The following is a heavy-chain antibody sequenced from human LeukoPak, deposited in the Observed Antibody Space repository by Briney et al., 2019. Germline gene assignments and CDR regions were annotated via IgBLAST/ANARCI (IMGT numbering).Heavy chain of an antibody. CDR3: AREYYYGSGSSAGGFDP. Sequence: GGSLRLSCAASGFTFSDYYMSWIRQAPGKGLEWVSYISSSGSTIYYADSVKGRFTISRDSAKNSLYLQMNSLRAEDTAVYYCAREYYYGSGSSAGGFDPWGQGTLVTVSS. CDR2: ISSSGSTI. J-gene: IGHJ5*02. D-gene: IGHD3-10*01. CDR1: GFTFSDYY. V-gene: IGHV3-11*01.